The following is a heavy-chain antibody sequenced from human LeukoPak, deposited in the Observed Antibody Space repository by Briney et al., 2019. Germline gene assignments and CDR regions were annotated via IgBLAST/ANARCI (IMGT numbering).Heavy chain of an antibody. Sequence: PSQTLSLTCTVSGGSISSGSYHWSWIRQPAGKGLEWIGRIYTSGSTNYNPSLKSRVTISVDTSKNQFSLKLSSVTAADTAVYYCASRSYAAFDIWGQGTMVTVSS. D-gene: IGHD1-26*01. CDR2: IYTSGST. V-gene: IGHV4-61*02. J-gene: IGHJ3*02. CDR3: ASRSYAAFDI. CDR1: GGSISSGSYH.